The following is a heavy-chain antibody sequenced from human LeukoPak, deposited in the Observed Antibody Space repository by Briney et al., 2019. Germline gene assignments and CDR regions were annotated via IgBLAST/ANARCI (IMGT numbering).Heavy chain of an antibody. D-gene: IGHD4-17*01. CDR2: ISAYNGNT. Sequence: ASVKVSCKASGGTFSSYAISWVRQAPGQGLEWMGWISAYNGNTNYAQKLQGRVTMTTDTSTSTAYMELRSLRSDDTAVYYCARDRRSVTTTAAADYWGQGTLVTVSS. V-gene: IGHV1-18*01. CDR3: ARDRRSVTTTAAADY. CDR1: GGTFSSYA. J-gene: IGHJ4*02.